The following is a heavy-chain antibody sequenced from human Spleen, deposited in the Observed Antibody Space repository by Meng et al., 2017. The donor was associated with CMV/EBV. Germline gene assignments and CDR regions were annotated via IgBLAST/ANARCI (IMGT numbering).Heavy chain of an antibody. D-gene: IGHD4-11*01. V-gene: IGHV1-18*03. Sequence: ASVKVSCKASGYTFNHYGLNWVRQAPGQGLEWLGWISGFNGKTFSAQNFQDRLTLTTDTSTDTAYMELRSLRTDDMAVYYCARGYDYTNYVPIDYWGQGTLVTVSS. CDR1: GYTFNHYG. J-gene: IGHJ4*02. CDR3: ARGYDYTNYVPIDY. CDR2: ISGFNGKT.